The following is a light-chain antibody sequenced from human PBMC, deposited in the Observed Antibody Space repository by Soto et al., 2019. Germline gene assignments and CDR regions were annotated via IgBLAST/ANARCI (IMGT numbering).Light chain of an antibody. V-gene: IGKV3D-15*01. J-gene: IGKJ4*01. CDR2: DAS. CDR1: QSISRT. CDR3: QQYNNWPLT. Sequence: ERVLAQSPDTRSLSPVEIATLSCRASQSISRTLAWYQQKSGQPPRLLIYDASTRATGFPARFSGSGSGTEFTLTISSLQSEDFAVYYCQQYNNWPLTFGGGTKV.